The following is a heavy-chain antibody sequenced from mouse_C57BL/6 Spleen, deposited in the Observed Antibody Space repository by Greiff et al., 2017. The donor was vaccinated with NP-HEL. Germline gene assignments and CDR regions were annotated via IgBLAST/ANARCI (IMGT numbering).Heavy chain of an antibody. V-gene: IGHV1-14*01. CDR1: GYTFTSYV. CDR2: IYPYNDGT. D-gene: IGHD1-1*01. CDR3: ARRNPSYYYGSSYGWYFDV. Sequence: LVESGPELVKPGASVKMSCKASGYTFTSYVMHWVKQKPGQGLEWIGYIYPYNDGTKYNEKFKGKATLTSDKSSSTAYMELSSLTSEDSAVYYCARRNPSYYYGSSYGWYFDVWGTGTTVTVSS. J-gene: IGHJ1*03.